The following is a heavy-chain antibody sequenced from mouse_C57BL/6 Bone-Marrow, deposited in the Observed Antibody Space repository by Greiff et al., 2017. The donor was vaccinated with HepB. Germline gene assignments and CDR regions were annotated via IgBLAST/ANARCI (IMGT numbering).Heavy chain of an antibody. J-gene: IGHJ3*01. CDR3: ARSSLRRPFAY. CDR1: GYTFTSYW. D-gene: IGHD2-12*01. V-gene: IGHV1-64*01. CDR2: IHPNSGST. Sequence: QVQLQQSGAELVKPGASVKLSCKASGYTFTSYWMHWVKQRPGQGLEWIGMIHPNSGSTNYNEKFKSKATLTVDKSSSTAYMQLSSLTSEDSAVYYCARSSLRRPFAYWGQGTLVTVSA.